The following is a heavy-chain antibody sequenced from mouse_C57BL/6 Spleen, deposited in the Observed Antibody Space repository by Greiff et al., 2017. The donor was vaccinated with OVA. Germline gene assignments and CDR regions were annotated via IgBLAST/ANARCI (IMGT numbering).Heavy chain of an antibody. J-gene: IGHJ1*03. CDR1: GFTFSSYG. V-gene: IGHV5-6*01. CDR3: ARRYDYNWYFDV. CDR2: ISSGGSYT. D-gene: IGHD2-4*01. Sequence: EVQGVESGGDLVKPGGSLKLSCAASGFTFSSYGMSWVRQTPVKRLEWVATISSGGSYTYYPDSVKGRFTISRDNAKNTLYLQMSSLKSEDTAMYYCARRYDYNWYFDVWGTGTTVTVSS.